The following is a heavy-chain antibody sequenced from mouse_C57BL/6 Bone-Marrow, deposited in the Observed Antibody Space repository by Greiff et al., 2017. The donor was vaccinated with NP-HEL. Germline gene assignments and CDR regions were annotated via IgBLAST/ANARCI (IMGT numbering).Heavy chain of an antibody. Sequence: LQESGAELARPGASVKLSCKASGYTFTSYGISWVKQRTGQGLEWIGEIYPRSGNTYYNEKFKGKATLTADKSSSTAYMELRSLTSEDSAVYFCAKRSGGWLLDYWGQGTTLTVSS. CDR2: IYPRSGNT. D-gene: IGHD2-3*01. CDR1: GYTFTSYG. J-gene: IGHJ2*01. V-gene: IGHV1-81*01. CDR3: AKRSGGWLLDY.